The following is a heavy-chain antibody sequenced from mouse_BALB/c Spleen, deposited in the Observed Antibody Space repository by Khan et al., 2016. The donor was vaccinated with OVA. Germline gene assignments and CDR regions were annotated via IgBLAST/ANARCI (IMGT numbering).Heavy chain of an antibody. CDR1: GYTFTSYT. Sequence: QVQLKQSGAELTRPGASVKMSCKASGYTFTSYTIHWVKQRPGQGLEWIGYIIPSNDYTNYNQRFKDRATLTADKSSSTAYMQLSSLTSEDSAVYYGLREGAYYRSDGWFAYWGQGTLVTVSA. V-gene: IGHV1-4*01. D-gene: IGHD2-14*01. CDR3: LREGAYYRSDGWFAY. CDR2: IIPSNDYT. J-gene: IGHJ3*01.